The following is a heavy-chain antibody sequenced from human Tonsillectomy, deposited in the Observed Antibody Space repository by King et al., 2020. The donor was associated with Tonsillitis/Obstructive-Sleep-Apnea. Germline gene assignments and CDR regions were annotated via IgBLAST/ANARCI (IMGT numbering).Heavy chain of an antibody. D-gene: IGHD3-3*01. CDR3: AKSGYDFWSGYYAFDI. V-gene: IGHV3-23*04. CDR2: ISGSGGST. CDR1: GFTFSSYA. Sequence: VQLVESGGGLVQPGGSLRLSFVASGFTFSSYAMSWVRQAPGKGLEWGSAISGSGGSTYYADSVKGRFTIPRDNSKNTLYLQMNSLRAEDTAVYYCAKSGYDFWSGYYAFDIWGQGTMVTVSS. J-gene: IGHJ3*02.